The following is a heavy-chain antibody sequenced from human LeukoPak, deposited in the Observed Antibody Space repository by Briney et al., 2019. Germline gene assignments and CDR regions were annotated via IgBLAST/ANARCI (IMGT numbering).Heavy chain of an antibody. CDR3: ARDTVVVVAATIYYYYGMDV. D-gene: IGHD2-15*01. CDR1: GFTFSSYA. V-gene: IGHV3-23*01. J-gene: IGHJ6*02. Sequence: PGGTLRLSCAASGFTFSSYAMSWVRQAPGKGLEWVSAISASGGSTYYADSAKGRFTISRENSKNTLYLQMNSLRAEDTAVYYCARDTVVVVAATIYYYYGMDVWGQGTTVTVSS. CDR2: ISASGGST.